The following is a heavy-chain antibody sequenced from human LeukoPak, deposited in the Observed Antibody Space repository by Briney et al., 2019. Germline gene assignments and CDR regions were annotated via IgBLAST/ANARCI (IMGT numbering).Heavy chain of an antibody. D-gene: IGHD3-9*01. V-gene: IGHV3-23*01. Sequence: GGSLRLSCAASGFTLSNYAMSWVRQAPGKGLEWVSAISGSGGSTYYADYVKGRFTISRDNSKNTLYLQMNSLRAEDTAVYYCAKEGYYDILTGYQAYYFDYWGQGPLVTVSS. CDR2: ISGSGGST. J-gene: IGHJ4*02. CDR1: GFTLSNYA. CDR3: AKEGYYDILTGYQAYYFDY.